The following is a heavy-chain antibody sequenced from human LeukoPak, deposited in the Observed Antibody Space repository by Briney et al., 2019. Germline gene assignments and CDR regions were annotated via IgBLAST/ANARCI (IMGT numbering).Heavy chain of an antibody. V-gene: IGHV4-34*01. D-gene: IGHD3-10*01. J-gene: IGHJ4*02. CDR3: ANELLWFGELSNN. Sequence: PSETLSLTCAVYGGSFSGYYWSWIRQPPGKGLEWIGEINHSGSTNYNPSLKSRVTISVDTSKNQFSLKLSSVTAADTAVYYCANELLWFGELSNNWGQGTLVTVSS. CDR1: GGSFSGYY. CDR2: INHSGST.